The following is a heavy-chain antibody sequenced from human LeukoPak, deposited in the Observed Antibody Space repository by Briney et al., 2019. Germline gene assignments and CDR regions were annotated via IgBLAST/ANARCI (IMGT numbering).Heavy chain of an antibody. J-gene: IGHJ4*02. CDR3: ARVHVDSTPWVDY. CDR1: GGSISSGSYY. V-gene: IGHV4-61*02. D-gene: IGHD2-2*01. Sequence: PSETLSLTCTVSGGSISSGSYYWSWIRQPAGKGLEWIGRIYTSGSTNYNPSLKSRVTISVDTSKNQFSLKLSSVTAADTAVYYCARVHVDSTPWVDYWRQGTLVTVSS. CDR2: IYTSGST.